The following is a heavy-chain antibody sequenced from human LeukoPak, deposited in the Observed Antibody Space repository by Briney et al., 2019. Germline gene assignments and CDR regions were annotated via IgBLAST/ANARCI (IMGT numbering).Heavy chain of an antibody. J-gene: IGHJ4*02. V-gene: IGHV3-13*04. CDR1: GFTFSSYD. CDR3: SRVGSSGWPNYFDS. Sequence: PGGSLRLSCAASGFTFSSYDMHWVRQATGKGLELVSVIGTSGDTYYAGSVKGRFTISRENAKNSLYPQMNSLTAGDTAVYFCSRVGSSGWPNYFDSWGQGTLVTVSS. D-gene: IGHD6-19*01. CDR2: IGTSGDT.